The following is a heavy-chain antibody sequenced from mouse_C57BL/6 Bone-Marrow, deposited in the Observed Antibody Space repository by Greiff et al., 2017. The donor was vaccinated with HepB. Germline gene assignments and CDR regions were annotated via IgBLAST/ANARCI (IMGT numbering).Heavy chain of an antibody. V-gene: IGHV1-63*01. D-gene: IGHD3-2*02. CDR2: IYPGGGYT. CDR1: GYTFTNYW. Sequence: VQLQQSGAELVRPGTSVKMSCKASGYTFTNYWIGWAKQRPGHGLEWIGDIYPGGGYTNYNEKFKGKATLTADKSSSTAYMQFISLTSEDSAIYYCARWTDRSGYALVSSFDYWGQVTTLTVSS. CDR3: ARWTDRSGYALVSSFDY. J-gene: IGHJ2*01.